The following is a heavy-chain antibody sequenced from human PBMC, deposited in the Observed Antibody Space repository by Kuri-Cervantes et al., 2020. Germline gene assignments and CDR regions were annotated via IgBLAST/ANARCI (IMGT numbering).Heavy chain of an antibody. CDR3: ASGYDILTGYPYFDY. V-gene: IGHV3-33*03. Sequence: GGSLRLSCAASGFTFSSYGMHWVRQAPGKGLEWVAVIWYDGSNKYYADSVKGRFTISRDNAKNSLLLQMNSLRVDDTAVYYCASGYDILTGYPYFDYWGQGTLVTVSS. D-gene: IGHD3-9*01. CDR1: GFTFSSYG. CDR2: IWYDGSNK. J-gene: IGHJ4*02.